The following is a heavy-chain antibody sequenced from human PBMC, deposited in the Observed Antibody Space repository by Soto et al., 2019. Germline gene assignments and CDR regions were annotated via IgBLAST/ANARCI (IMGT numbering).Heavy chain of an antibody. CDR1: GGSITSGGYY. CDR2: IYDSGST. V-gene: IGHV4-31*03. Sequence: SETLSLTCTVSGGSITSGGYYWSWIRQHPGKGLEWLGYIYDSGSTFYNPSLKSRITLSVDTSKNQFSLKLSSVTVADTAVYFCARKQAGYFYGIDYWGQGTLVTVSS. CDR3: ARKQAGYFYGIDY. J-gene: IGHJ4*02. D-gene: IGHD3-10*01.